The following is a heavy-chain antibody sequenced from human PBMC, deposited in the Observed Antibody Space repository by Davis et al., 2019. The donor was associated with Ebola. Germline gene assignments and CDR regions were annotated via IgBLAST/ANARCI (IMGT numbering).Heavy chain of an antibody. J-gene: IGHJ6*02. V-gene: IGHV4-30-2*01. CDR3: ARGHPELLYLDYYYGMDV. D-gene: IGHD2-2*02. CDR2: IYHSGST. CDR1: GGSISSGGYS. Sequence: MPSETLSLTCAVSGGSISSGGYSWSWIRQPPGKGLEWIGYIYHSGSTYYNPSLESRVTISVDRSKNQFSLKLSSVTAADTAVYYCARGHPELLYLDYYYGMDVWGQGTTVTVSS.